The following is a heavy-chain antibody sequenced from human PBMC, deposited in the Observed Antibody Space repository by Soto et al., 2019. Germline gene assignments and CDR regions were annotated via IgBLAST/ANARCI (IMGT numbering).Heavy chain of an antibody. CDR1: GFTFSSYA. CDR3: AKGLVAATNFDY. CDR2: ISGSGGST. V-gene: IGHV3-23*01. D-gene: IGHD2-15*01. J-gene: IGHJ4*02. Sequence: EVQLLESGGGLVQPGGSLRLSCAASGFTFSSYAMSWVRQAPGRGLEWVSAISGSGGSTYYADSVKGRFTISRDNSKNTLYLQMNSLRAEDTAVYYCAKGLVAATNFDYWGQGTLVTVSS.